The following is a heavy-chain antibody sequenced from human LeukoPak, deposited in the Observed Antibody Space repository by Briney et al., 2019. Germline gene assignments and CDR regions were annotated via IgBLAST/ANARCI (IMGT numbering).Heavy chain of an antibody. Sequence: GGSLRLSCVASGFPFSSYWMTWVRQAPGKELEWVANIKQDGSKKSYVDSVKGRFTISRDNAKNSLYLQMNSLRAEDTAIYYCTRVGYIDEGIDYWGQGTLVTVSS. V-gene: IGHV3-7*04. D-gene: IGHD5-24*01. J-gene: IGHJ4*02. CDR2: IKQDGSKK. CDR3: TRVGYIDEGIDY. CDR1: GFPFSSYW.